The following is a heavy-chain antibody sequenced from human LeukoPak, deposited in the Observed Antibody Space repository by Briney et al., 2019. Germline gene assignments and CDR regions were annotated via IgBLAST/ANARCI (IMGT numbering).Heavy chain of an antibody. V-gene: IGHV3-11*04. CDR2: ISSSGSTI. Sequence: PGGSLRLSCAASGFTFSDYYMSWIRQAPGKGLEWVSYISSSGSTIYYADSVKGRFTISRDNAKNSLYLQMNSLRAEDTAVYYCAKAEGSSLLPVDAFDIWGQGTMVTVSS. J-gene: IGHJ3*02. D-gene: IGHD6-13*01. CDR3: AKAEGSSLLPVDAFDI. CDR1: GFTFSDYY.